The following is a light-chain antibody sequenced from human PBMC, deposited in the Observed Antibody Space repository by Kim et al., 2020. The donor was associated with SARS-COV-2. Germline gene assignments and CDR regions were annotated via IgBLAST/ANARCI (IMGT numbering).Light chain of an antibody. J-gene: IGLJ2*01. Sequence: GQSITISCTGTSSDIGAYNFVSWYQQHPGKPPKLMISDVAERPSGVSNRFSGSKSGNTASLTISGLQAEDEADYYCSSYTTSATLLFGGGTKLTVL. V-gene: IGLV2-14*03. CDR2: DVA. CDR1: SSDIGAYNF. CDR3: SSYTTSATLL.